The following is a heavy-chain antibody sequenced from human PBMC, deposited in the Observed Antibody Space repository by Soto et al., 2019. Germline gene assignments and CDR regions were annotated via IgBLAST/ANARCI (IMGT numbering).Heavy chain of an antibody. D-gene: IGHD3-16*01. CDR2: ISYDGSNK. CDR3: AKSSPGGGVNAFDI. J-gene: IGHJ3*02. Sequence: GGSLRLSCAASGFTFSSYGMHWVRQAPGKGLEWVAVISYDGSNKYYADSVKGRFTISRDNSKNTLYLQMNSLRAEDTAVYYCAKSSPGGGVNAFDIWGQGTMVTVSS. V-gene: IGHV3-30*18. CDR1: GFTFSSYG.